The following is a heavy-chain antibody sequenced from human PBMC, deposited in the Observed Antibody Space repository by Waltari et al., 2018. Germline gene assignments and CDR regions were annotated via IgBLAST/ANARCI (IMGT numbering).Heavy chain of an antibody. D-gene: IGHD1-26*01. Sequence: QVQLQESGPGLVTPSETLSLTCPVSGGSINSYYWTWIRQPPGKGLEWIGYIHYGGSTNYNPSLKSRATISVVTSKNQFSLRLTSVTAADTAVYYCVRHGHFSGNSFYAFDIWGQGTLVTVSS. V-gene: IGHV4-59*08. CDR1: GGSINSYY. CDR3: VRHGHFSGNSFYAFDI. J-gene: IGHJ3*02. CDR2: IHYGGST.